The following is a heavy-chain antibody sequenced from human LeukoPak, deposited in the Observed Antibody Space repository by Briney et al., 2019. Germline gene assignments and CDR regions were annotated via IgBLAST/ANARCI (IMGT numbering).Heavy chain of an antibody. V-gene: IGHV4-39*01. CDR2: IFYSGSA. Sequence: SETLSLTCTVSGGSISSSSYYWGWLRQPPGKGLEWIGSIFYSGSAYYNPSLKSRVAISVDTSKNQFSLKLSSVTAADTAVYYCARQGGTLNWFDPWGQGTLVTVSS. D-gene: IGHD1-7*01. CDR3: ARQGGTLNWFDP. CDR1: GGSISSSSYY. J-gene: IGHJ5*02.